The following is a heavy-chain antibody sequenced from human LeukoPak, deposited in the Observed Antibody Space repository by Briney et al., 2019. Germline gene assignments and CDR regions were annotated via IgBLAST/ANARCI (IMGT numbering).Heavy chain of an antibody. CDR3: ARSGGRGYYYYMDV. CDR2: MNPNSGNT. CDR1: GYTFTSYD. V-gene: IGHV1-8*03. J-gene: IGHJ6*03. Sequence: ASVKVSCKASGYTFTSYDINWVRQATGQGLEWVGWMNPNSGNTGYAQKFQGRVTITRNTSISTAYMEPSSLRSEDTAVYYCARSGGRGYYYYMDVWGKGTTVTVSS. D-gene: IGHD2-15*01.